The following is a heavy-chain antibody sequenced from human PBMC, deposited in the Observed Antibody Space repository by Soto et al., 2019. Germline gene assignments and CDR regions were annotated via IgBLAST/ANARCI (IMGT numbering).Heavy chain of an antibody. D-gene: IGHD2-21*01. CDR1: GYTFSRNG. CDR2: SNGYNGDT. J-gene: IGHJ6*02. Sequence: QVYLVQSGAEVKKPGASVKVSCKASGYTFSRNGISWVRQAPGQGLEWMGWSNGYNGDTTYAQKFQGRVTMTTDTSTNTGYMEMRSLRSDDTAVYDCARDEYCGDSGLYAMDVWGQGTTVTVSS. CDR3: ARDEYCGDSGLYAMDV. V-gene: IGHV1-18*01.